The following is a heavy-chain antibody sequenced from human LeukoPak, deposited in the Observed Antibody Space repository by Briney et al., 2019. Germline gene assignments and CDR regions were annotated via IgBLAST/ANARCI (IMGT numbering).Heavy chain of an antibody. V-gene: IGHV1-8*02. CDR2: MNPNSGNT. J-gene: IGHJ5*02. D-gene: IGHD2-21*02. Sequence: ASVKVSCKASGYTFTNYDINWVRQATGQGLEWMGWMNPNSGNTGYAQKFQGRVTMTRNTSISTAYMELSSLRSEDTAVYYCARGQLPVVTGTNWFDPWGQGTLVTVSS. CDR1: GYTFTNYD. CDR3: ARGQLPVVTGTNWFDP.